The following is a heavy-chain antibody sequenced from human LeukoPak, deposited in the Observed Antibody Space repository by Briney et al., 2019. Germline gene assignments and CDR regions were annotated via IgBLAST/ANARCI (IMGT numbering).Heavy chain of an antibody. CDR1: GFKFSDHY. J-gene: IGHJ4*02. Sequence: GGSQRLSCAASGFKFSDHYIDWVRQAPGKGLEWVSYISSSSSTIYYADSVKGRFTISRDNAKNSLYLQMNSLRDEDTAVYYCARDHCTGGVCYYYFDYWGQGTLVTVSS. CDR2: ISSSSSTI. CDR3: ARDHCTGGVCYYYFDY. D-gene: IGHD2-8*02. V-gene: IGHV3-11*04.